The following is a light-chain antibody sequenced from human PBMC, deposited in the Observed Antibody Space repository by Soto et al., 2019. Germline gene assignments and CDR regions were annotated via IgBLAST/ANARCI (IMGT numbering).Light chain of an antibody. J-gene: IGLJ2*01. CDR1: SGNIANNY. CDR3: QSYDNNNHWI. CDR2: EDR. Sequence: NFMLTQPHSVSESPGKTITISCTRSSGNIANNYVQWYQQRPGSSPTTVIYEDRQRPSGVPDRFSGSIDSTSNSASLTISGLNTEDEADYYCQSYDNNNHWIFGGGTKLTVL. V-gene: IGLV6-57*01.